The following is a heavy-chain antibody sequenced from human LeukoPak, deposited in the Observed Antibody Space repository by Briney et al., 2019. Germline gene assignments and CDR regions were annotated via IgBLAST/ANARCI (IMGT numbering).Heavy chain of an antibody. CDR1: RGSISSYY. CDR2: IYHGGST. J-gene: IGHJ5*02. Sequence: SETLFLTCIVSRGSISSYYWSWIRQPPGKGLEWIGYIYHGGSTNYNPSLKSRVTISGDTSKNKFFLNLSSVTAADTAMYYCARGRYYYDSSGYPYNWFDPWGQGTLVTVSS. V-gene: IGHV4-59*01. CDR3: ARGRYYYDSSGYPYNWFDP. D-gene: IGHD3-22*01.